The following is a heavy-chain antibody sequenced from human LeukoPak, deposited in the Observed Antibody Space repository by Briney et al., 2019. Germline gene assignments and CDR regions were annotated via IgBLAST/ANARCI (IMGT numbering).Heavy chain of an antibody. J-gene: IGHJ4*02. CDR2: ISGSGGST. CDR1: GFTFSSYA. Sequence: GGSLRLSCAASGFTFSSYAMSWVRQAPGKGLEWVSAISGSGGSTYYADSVKGRFTISRDNSKNTLYLQMNSLRAEDTAVYYCAKGLQYYYGSESDYWGQGTLVTVSS. D-gene: IGHD3-10*01. V-gene: IGHV3-23*01. CDR3: AKGLQYYYGSESDY.